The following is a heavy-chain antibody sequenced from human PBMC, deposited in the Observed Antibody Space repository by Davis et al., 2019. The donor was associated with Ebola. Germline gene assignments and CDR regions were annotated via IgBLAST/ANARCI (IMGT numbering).Heavy chain of an antibody. CDR2: IWYDGSNK. D-gene: IGHD2-21*02. Sequence: GGSLRLSCAASGFTFSSYGMHWVRQAPGKGLEWVAVIWYDGSNKYYADSVKGRFTISRDNSDNMLYLQMNSLRAEDTAVYYCAMPDCSGADCFSIYIKSWGQGTLVTVSS. J-gene: IGHJ4*02. CDR1: GFTFSSYG. CDR3: AMPDCSGADCFSIYIKS. V-gene: IGHV3-33*01.